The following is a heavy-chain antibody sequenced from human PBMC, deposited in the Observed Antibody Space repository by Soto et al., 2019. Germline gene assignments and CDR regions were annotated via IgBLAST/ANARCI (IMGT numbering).Heavy chain of an antibody. V-gene: IGHV3-23*01. J-gene: IGHJ4*02. CDR2: ISGSGGST. CDR3: ARPPYDYIWGSYRPGEYFDY. CDR1: GFTFSSYA. D-gene: IGHD3-16*02. Sequence: EVQLLESGGGLVQPGGSLRLSCAASGFTFSSYAMSWVRQAPGKGLEWVSAISGSGGSTYYADSVKGRFTISRDNPKNHLSLLMNSLKAEDTAVYYCARPPYDYIWGSYRPGEYFDYWGQGTLLTVSS.